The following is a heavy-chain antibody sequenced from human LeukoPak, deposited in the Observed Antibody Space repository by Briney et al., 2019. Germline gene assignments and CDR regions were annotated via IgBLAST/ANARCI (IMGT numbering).Heavy chain of an antibody. V-gene: IGHV3-23*01. CDR2: ISGTGDGR. Sequence: PGGSLRLSCAASGFTFNNYAMSWVRQAPGKGLEWVSSISGTGDGRNYADSVKGRFTISRDNSKNTLYLQMNSLRAEDTAMYFCAKDLTNWNDGTYFDYWGQATLVTVSS. CDR1: GFTFNNYA. D-gene: IGHD1-1*01. J-gene: IGHJ4*02. CDR3: AKDLTNWNDGTYFDY.